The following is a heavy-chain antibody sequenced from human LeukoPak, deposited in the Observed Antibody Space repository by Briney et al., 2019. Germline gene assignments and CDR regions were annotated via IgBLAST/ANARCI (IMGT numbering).Heavy chain of an antibody. Sequence: SETLSLTCAVYGGSFSGYYWSWIRQPPGKGLEWIGEINHSGSTNYNPSLKSRVTISVDTSKNQFSLKLSSVTAADTAVYYCARDRGYCSGGSCYPQGWFDPWGQGTLVTVSS. CDR1: GGSFSGYY. CDR3: ARDRGYCSGGSCYPQGWFDP. CDR2: INHSGST. D-gene: IGHD2-15*01. V-gene: IGHV4-34*01. J-gene: IGHJ5*02.